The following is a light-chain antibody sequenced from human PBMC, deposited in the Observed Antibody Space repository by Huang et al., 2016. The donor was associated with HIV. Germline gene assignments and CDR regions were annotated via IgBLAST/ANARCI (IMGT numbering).Light chain of an antibody. V-gene: IGKV4-1*01. CDR1: QSVLYSPNNKNY. J-gene: IGKJ3*01. Sequence: DIVMTQSPDSLAVSLGERATINCKSSQSVLYSPNNKNYLTWYQQKPGHPPKLLIYWASTRESGVPDRVSGSGAGTDFTLTISSLQAEDVAVYYCQQFCTTPLTFGPGTRVDIK. CDR2: WAS. CDR3: QQFCTTPLT.